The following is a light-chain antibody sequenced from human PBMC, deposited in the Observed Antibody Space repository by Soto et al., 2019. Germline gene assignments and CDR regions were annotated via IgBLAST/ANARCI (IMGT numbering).Light chain of an antibody. V-gene: IGKV3D-20*02. Sequence: EIVLTQSPGTLSLSPVEIATLSFMASQSVSSSYLAWYQQKPGQAPRLLIYGASNRATGISARFSGSGFGTDFTLTISSLEPEDFAVYYCQNRNRWPLAFGGGTKVDIK. CDR2: GAS. CDR1: QSVSSSY. J-gene: IGKJ4*01. CDR3: QNRNRWPLA.